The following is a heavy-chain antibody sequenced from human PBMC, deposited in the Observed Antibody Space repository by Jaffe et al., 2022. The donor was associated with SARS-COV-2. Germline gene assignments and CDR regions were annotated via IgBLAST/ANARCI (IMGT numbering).Heavy chain of an antibody. V-gene: IGHV1-46*01. CDR1: GYTFTSYY. CDR2: INPSGGST. Sequence: QVQLVQSGAEVKKPGASVKVSCKASGYTFTSYYMHWVRQAPGQGLEWMGIINPSGGSTSYAQKFQGRVTMTRDTSTSTVYMELSSLRSEDTAVYYCARDLGYITGTTDSYYYYGMDVWGQGTTVTVSS. J-gene: IGHJ6*02. D-gene: IGHD1-7*01. CDR3: ARDLGYITGTTDSYYYYGMDV.